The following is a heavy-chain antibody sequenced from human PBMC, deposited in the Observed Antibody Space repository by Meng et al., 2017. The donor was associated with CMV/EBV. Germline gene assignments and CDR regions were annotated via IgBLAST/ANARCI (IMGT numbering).Heavy chain of an antibody. CDR2: IYYSGST. Sequence: GSLRLSCTVSGGSISSSSYYWGWIRQPPGKGLEWIGSIYYSGSTYYNPSLKSRVTISADTSKNQFSLKLSSVTAADTAVYYCARQVRSWGQGTLVTVSS. CDR3: ARQVRS. J-gene: IGHJ4*02. V-gene: IGHV4-39*01. CDR1: GGSISSSSYY.